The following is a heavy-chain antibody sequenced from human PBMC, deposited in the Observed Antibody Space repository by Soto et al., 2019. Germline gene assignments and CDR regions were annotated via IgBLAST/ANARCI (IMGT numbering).Heavy chain of an antibody. CDR1: GFTFSDYS. CDR2: ITSSTTTI. Sequence: GGSLRLSCAASGFTFSDYSMNWVRQAPGKGLEWVSFITSSTTTIYYADSVKGRFTISRDNAKNSLYLQMNSLRDEDTAVYFCARDRRTITAGVFDSWGQGTLVTVSS. CDR3: ARDRRTITAGVFDS. J-gene: IGHJ4*02. V-gene: IGHV3-48*02. D-gene: IGHD1-20*01.